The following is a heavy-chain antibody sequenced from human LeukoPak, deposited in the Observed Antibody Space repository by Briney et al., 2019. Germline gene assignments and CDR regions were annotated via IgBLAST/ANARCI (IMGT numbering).Heavy chain of an antibody. V-gene: IGHV3-48*03. Sequence: GGSLRLSYAASGFTFSSYEMNWVRQAPGKGLEWVSYISSSGSTIYYADSVKGRFTISRDNAKNSLYLQMNSLRAEDTAVYYCARGGRRLVRGVIMGYWGQGTLVTVSS. J-gene: IGHJ4*02. CDR1: GFTFSSYE. CDR3: ARGGRRLVRGVIMGY. CDR2: ISSSGSTI. D-gene: IGHD3-10*01.